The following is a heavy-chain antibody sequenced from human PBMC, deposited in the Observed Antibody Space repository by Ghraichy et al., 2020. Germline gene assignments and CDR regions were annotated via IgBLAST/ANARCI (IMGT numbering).Heavy chain of an antibody. Sequence: GESLNISCAASGFTFSNYGMHWVRQAPGKGLEWVAFIRYDESNKYYVDSVKGRFTISRDTSKNTLYLQMNSLRAEDTAVYYCAKDTYYYDSGGYHYFDYWGQRTPVTVSS. CDR2: IRYDESNK. CDR3: AKDTYYYDSGGYHYFDY. J-gene: IGHJ4*02. D-gene: IGHD3-22*01. CDR1: GFTFSNYG. V-gene: IGHV3-30*02.